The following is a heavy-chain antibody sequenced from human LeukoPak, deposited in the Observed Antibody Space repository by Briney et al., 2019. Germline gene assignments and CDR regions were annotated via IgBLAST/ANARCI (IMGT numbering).Heavy chain of an antibody. D-gene: IGHD3-3*01. J-gene: IGHJ4*02. Sequence: QSGGSLRLSCAASGFTFSSYAMHWVRQAPGKGLEWVAVISYDGSNKYYADSVKGRFTISRDNSKNTLYLQMNSLRAEDTAVYYCARTPRITIFLDYWGQGTLVTVSS. CDR3: ARTPRITIFLDY. CDR1: GFTFSSYA. V-gene: IGHV3-30-3*01. CDR2: ISYDGSNK.